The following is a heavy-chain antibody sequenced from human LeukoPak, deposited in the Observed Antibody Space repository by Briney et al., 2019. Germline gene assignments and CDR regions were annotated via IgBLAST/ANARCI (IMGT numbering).Heavy chain of an antibody. CDR3: ARLRAVDTAMVTFNYFDY. D-gene: IGHD5-18*01. V-gene: IGHV4-59*08. CDR2: IYYSGST. J-gene: IGHJ4*02. CDR1: GGSLRNYY. Sequence: SETLSLTCTVSGGSLRNYYWSWIRQPPGKGLEWIGYIYYSGSTNYNPSLKSRVTISVDTSKNQFSLKLSSVTAADTAVYYCARLRAVDTAMVTFNYFDYWGQGTLVTVSS.